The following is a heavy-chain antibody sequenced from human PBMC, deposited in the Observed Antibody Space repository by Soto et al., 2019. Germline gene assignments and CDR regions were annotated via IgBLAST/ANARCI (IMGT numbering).Heavy chain of an antibody. Sequence: ASVKLSCKVSGYTLTELSMHWVRQAPRKGLEWMGGFDPEDGETIYAQKFQGRVTMTEDTSTDTAYMELSSLRSEDTAVYYCVKHQVSLVRGISPFDYWGQGALVTVSS. V-gene: IGHV1-24*01. CDR2: FDPEDGET. J-gene: IGHJ4*02. D-gene: IGHD3-10*01. CDR1: GYTLTELS. CDR3: VKHQVSLVRGISPFDY.